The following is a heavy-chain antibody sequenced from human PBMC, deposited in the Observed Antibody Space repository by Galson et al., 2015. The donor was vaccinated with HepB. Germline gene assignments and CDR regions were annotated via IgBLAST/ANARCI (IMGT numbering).Heavy chain of an antibody. CDR1: GGTFSSYT. CDR2: IIPILGIA. CDR3: ARVGIAVAGTDAFDI. V-gene: IGHV1-69*02. J-gene: IGHJ3*02. Sequence: SVKVSCKASGGTFSSYTISWVRQAPGQGLEWMGRIIPILGIANYAQKFQGRVTITADKSTSTAYMELSSLRSEDTAVYYCARVGIAVAGTDAFDIWGQGTMVTVSS. D-gene: IGHD6-19*01.